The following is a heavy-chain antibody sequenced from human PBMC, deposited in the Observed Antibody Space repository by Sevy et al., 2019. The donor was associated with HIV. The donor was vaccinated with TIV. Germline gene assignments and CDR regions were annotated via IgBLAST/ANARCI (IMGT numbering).Heavy chain of an antibody. CDR3: AKDKLWFGELSPLDV. CDR2: ISGGGGST. D-gene: IGHD3-10*01. V-gene: IGHV3-23*01. J-gene: IGHJ6*02. Sequence: GESLRLSCAASGFTFSSYAMSWVRQAPGKGLEWVSAISGGGGSTYYADSVKGRFTISSDNSKNTLYLQMNSLRAEDTAVYYCAKDKLWFGELSPLDVWGQGTTVTVSS. CDR1: GFTFSSYA.